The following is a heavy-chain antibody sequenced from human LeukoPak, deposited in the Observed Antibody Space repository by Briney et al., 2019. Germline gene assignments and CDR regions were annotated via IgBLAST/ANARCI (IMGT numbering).Heavy chain of an antibody. D-gene: IGHD3-3*01. Sequence: GASVKVSCKASGYTFTSYGISRVRQAPGQGLEWMGWISAYNGNTNYAQKLQGRVTMTTDTSTSTAYMELRSLRSDDTAVYYCARDREYDFWSGYYYYYYYYMDVWGKGTTVTVSS. CDR2: ISAYNGNT. CDR1: GYTFTSYG. CDR3: ARDREYDFWSGYYYYYYYYMDV. J-gene: IGHJ6*03. V-gene: IGHV1-18*01.